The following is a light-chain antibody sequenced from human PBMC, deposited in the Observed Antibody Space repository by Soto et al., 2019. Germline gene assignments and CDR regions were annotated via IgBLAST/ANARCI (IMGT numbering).Light chain of an antibody. CDR1: QTVNANF. CDR3: QQRSNWLLT. J-gene: IGKJ5*01. Sequence: DSVLTQSPGTLSLSPGERATLSCRSSQTVNANFLAWYQQKPGQAPRLLIYDASNRATGIPARFSGSGSGTDFTLTISSLEPEDFAVYYCQQRSNWLLTFGQGTRLEIK. CDR2: DAS. V-gene: IGKV3-11*01.